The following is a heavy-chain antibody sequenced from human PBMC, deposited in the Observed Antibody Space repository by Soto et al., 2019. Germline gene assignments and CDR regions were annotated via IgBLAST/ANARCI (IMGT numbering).Heavy chain of an antibody. Sequence: ASVKVSCKASGYTFTHFYITWVRQAPGQGLEWMGAISPHNFNTNFAQKFQGRVTLTTDTSTNTAYMELRSLTSDDTAVYYCARDEGGYDILNGYYKAHHFDYWGQGVLVTVSS. CDR3: ARDEGGYDILNGYYKAHHFDY. CDR1: GYTFTHFY. V-gene: IGHV1-18*01. J-gene: IGHJ4*02. CDR2: ISPHNFNT. D-gene: IGHD3-9*01.